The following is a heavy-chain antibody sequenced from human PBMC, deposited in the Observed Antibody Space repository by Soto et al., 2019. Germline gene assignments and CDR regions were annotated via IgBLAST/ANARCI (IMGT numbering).Heavy chain of an antibody. Sequence: SRTLSLTCAISGDSVSSNSAAWNWIRQPPSRGLEWLGRTYYRSKWYNDYAVSVKSRITINPDTSKNQFSLQLNSVTPEDTAVYYCARALSSTHMWFDPWGQGTLVTVSS. CDR1: GDSVSSNSAA. D-gene: IGHD6-13*01. J-gene: IGHJ5*02. V-gene: IGHV6-1*01. CDR3: ARALSSTHMWFDP. CDR2: TYYRSKWYN.